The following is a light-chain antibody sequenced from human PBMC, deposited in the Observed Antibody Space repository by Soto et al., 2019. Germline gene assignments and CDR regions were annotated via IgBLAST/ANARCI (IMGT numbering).Light chain of an antibody. CDR2: KAS. Sequence: DIQLTQSPSTLSASVGDRVTITCRASQSINSWLAWYQQKPGKAPNLLVYKASSLESGVPSRFSGSGSGTEFTLTISTLQPDDFATYYCQQYEVYPLTFGGGTKVEI. CDR3: QQYEVYPLT. CDR1: QSINSW. V-gene: IGKV1-5*03. J-gene: IGKJ4*01.